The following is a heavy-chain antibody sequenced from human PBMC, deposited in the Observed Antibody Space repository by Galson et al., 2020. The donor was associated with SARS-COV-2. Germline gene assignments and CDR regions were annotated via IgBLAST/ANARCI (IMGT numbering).Heavy chain of an antibody. CDR3: AREDPRSSAWDF. D-gene: IGHD6-6*01. J-gene: IGHJ6*02. CDR2: LYYSGTN. V-gene: IGHV4-39*07. CDR1: YNSIDHGDYY. Sequence: SETLSLTCLVSYNSIDHGDYYWAWIRQPPGKGLEWIGTLYYSGTNYQNPSLKSRVSVSVDTSKNQFSLKLRSVTAADTALYYCAREDPRSSAWDFWGQGIPVTVS.